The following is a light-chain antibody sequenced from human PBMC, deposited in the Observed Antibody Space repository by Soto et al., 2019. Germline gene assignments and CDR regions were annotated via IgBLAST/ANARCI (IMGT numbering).Light chain of an antibody. CDR2: GVS. V-gene: IGKV3-15*01. CDR1: KSVNSN. Sequence: EVVMTQSPATLSVSPGERVTLSCRASKSVNSNLAWYQQQPGQPPRLLISGVSTRATGIPAMFSGSGSGTEFTLTISSLQSEDFAVYFCQQYSERWTFGQGTKVEIK. J-gene: IGKJ1*01. CDR3: QQYSERWT.